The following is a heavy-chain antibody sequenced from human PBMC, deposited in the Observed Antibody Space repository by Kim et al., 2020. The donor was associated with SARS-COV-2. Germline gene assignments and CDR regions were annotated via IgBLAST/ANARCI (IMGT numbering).Heavy chain of an antibody. Sequence: GGSLRLSCAASGFTFSSYCMNWVRQAPGKGLEWVANISGGSNKKYYADSVKGRFTISRDNAKNSLYLQMNSLRAEDTAVYYCARGGQHDSGGEDAFDCWGQGTMVTVSS. CDR2: ISGGSNKK. V-gene: IGHV3-48*01. J-gene: IGHJ3*01. CDR3: ARGGQHDSGGEDAFDC. D-gene: IGHD6-19*01. CDR1: GFTFSSYC.